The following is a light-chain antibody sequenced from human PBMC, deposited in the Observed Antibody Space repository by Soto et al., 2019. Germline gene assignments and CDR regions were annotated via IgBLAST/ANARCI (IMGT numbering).Light chain of an antibody. CDR2: AAS. V-gene: IGKV1-39*01. CDR1: QSISSY. Sequence: DIQMTQSPSSLSASVGDRVTITCRASQSISSYLNWYRQKPGKAPKLLIYAASNLQSGVPSRFSGSGSGADFTLTISSLQPEDFATYYCQQSYSTPKTFGQGTKLEIK. J-gene: IGKJ2*01. CDR3: QQSYSTPKT.